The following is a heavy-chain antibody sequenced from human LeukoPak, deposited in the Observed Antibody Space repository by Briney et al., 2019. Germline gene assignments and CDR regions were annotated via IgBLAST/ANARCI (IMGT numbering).Heavy chain of an antibody. J-gene: IGHJ4*02. CDR1: GYTFTSYD. CDR3: ARGIAAAGGPDY. D-gene: IGHD6-13*01. V-gene: IGHV1-8*01. Sequence: ASVKVSCKASGYTFTSYDINWVRQATGQGLEWMGWMNPNSGNTGYAQKFQGRVTVTRNTSISTAYMELSSLRSEDTAVYYCARGIAAAGGPDYWGQGTLVTVSS. CDR2: MNPNSGNT.